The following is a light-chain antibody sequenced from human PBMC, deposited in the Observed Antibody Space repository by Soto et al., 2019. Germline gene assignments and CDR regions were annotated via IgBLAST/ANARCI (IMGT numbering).Light chain of an antibody. Sequence: EIVLMQSPGTLSLSPGERATLSCRASQTVNNNYLAWYQQKPGQAPRLLIDGASSRATGIPDRFSGSGSGTDFTLTISRLEPEDSAVYYCQQYGTSPPLTFGGGTKVEIK. J-gene: IGKJ4*01. CDR2: GAS. V-gene: IGKV3-20*01. CDR3: QQYGTSPPLT. CDR1: QTVNNNY.